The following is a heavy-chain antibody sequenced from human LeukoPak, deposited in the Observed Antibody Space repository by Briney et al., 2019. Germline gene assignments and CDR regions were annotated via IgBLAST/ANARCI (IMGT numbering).Heavy chain of an antibody. D-gene: IGHD3-16*01. CDR3: VRDRDYQRNSGVRYAHYDALDI. V-gene: IGHV3-7*01. Sequence: GGSLRLSCAASGFNFSTFWMAWIRQAPGKGLEWVANIKTDGRVKHYMDSMEGRFTISRDNAGRSLYLQIDSLRAEDPSLYYCVRDRDYQRNSGVRYAHYDALDIWGQGTMVTVSS. CDR2: IKTDGRVK. CDR1: GFNFSTFW. J-gene: IGHJ3*02.